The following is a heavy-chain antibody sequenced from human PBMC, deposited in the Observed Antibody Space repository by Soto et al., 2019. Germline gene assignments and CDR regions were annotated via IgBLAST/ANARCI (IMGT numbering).Heavy chain of an antibody. CDR2: ISGSSSTT. CDR3: ARDHLEGYRYGYAYYYYGMDV. CDR1: GFTFSTYS. V-gene: IGHV3-48*02. D-gene: IGHD5-18*01. J-gene: IGHJ6*02. Sequence: GGSLRLSCAASGFTFSTYSMNWARQAPGKGLEWVSYISGSSSTTYYADSAKGRFTISRDNAKNSLYLQMNSLRDEDTAVYYCARDHLEGYRYGYAYYYYGMDVWGQGTTVTVSS.